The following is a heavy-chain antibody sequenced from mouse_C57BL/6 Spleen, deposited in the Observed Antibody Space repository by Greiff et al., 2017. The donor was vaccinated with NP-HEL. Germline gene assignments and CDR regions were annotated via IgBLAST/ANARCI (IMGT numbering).Heavy chain of an antibody. V-gene: IGHV1-82*01. J-gene: IGHJ4*01. CDR1: GYAFSSSW. CDR3: ARSGTTVAMDY. CDR2: IYPGDGDT. Sequence: QVQLQQSGPELVKPGASVKISCKASGYAFSSSWMNWVKQRPGKGLEWIGRIYPGDGDTNYNGKFKGKATLTADKSSSTAYMQLSSLTSEDSAVYFCARSGTTVAMDYWGQGTSVTVSS. D-gene: IGHD1-1*01.